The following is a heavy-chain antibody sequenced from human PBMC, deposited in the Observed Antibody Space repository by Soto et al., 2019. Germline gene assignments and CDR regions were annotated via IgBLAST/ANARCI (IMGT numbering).Heavy chain of an antibody. D-gene: IGHD6-19*01. CDR2: IYYSGST. J-gene: IGHJ5*02. V-gene: IGHV4-59*01. CDR1: GGSISSYY. Sequence: PSETLSLTCTVSGGSISSYYWSWIRQPPGKGLEWIGYIYYSGSTNYNPSLKSRVTISVDTSKNQFSLKLSSVTAADTAVYYCARARGVAGTFFWFDPWGQGTLVTVS. CDR3: ARARGVAGTFFWFDP.